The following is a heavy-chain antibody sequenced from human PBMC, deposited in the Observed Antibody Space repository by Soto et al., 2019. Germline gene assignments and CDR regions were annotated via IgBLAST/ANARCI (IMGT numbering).Heavy chain of an antibody. Sequence: PSETLSLTCAVSGGSISSGAYYWSWLRQPPGKGLEWIGYIFYSGSTNSNPSLKSRVTISVDTSKNQFSLKLSSVTAADTAVYYCARHVNIVATILGWFDPWGQGTLVTVSS. CDR3: ARHVNIVATILGWFDP. V-gene: IGHV4-61*08. CDR1: GGSISSGAYY. D-gene: IGHD5-12*01. J-gene: IGHJ5*02. CDR2: IFYSGST.